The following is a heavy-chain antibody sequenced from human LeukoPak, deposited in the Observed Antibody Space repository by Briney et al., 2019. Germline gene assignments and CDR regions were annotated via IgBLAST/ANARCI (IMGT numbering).Heavy chain of an antibody. CDR2: ISTNGDSI. D-gene: IGHD2-15*01. CDR1: GFAFGTYA. J-gene: IGHJ4*02. CDR3: ARATYHFSAYDY. Sequence: AGSLRLSCAASGFAFGTYAMHWVRQAPGKGLEFVSAISTNGDSIFYGNSVEGRFTISRDNSKNTLYLQMGGLRAEDMAVYYCARATYHFSAYDYWGQGALVTVSS. V-gene: IGHV3-64*01.